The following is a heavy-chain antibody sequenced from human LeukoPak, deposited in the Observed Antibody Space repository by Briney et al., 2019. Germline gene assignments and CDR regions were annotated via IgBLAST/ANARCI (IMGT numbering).Heavy chain of an antibody. CDR1: GGSISPYY. D-gene: IGHD3-10*01. V-gene: IGHV4-59*01. J-gene: IGHJ4*02. CDR2: IYYSGTT. CDR3: ARGSVRGVIKY. Sequence: PSETLSLTCTVTGGSISPYYWIWIRQSPGKGLEWIGYIYYSGTTKYNPSLKSRVTISLDMSNTQFSLELSSVTVADTAVYYCARGSVRGVIKYWGQGTLVTVSS.